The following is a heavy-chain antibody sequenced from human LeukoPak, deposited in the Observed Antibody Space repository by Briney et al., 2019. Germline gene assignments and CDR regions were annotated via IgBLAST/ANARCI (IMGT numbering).Heavy chain of an antibody. CDR2: IDWDDDK. CDR3: ARVIWGSDRCTFDS. J-gene: IGHJ4*02. D-gene: IGHD3-16*02. V-gene: IGHV2-70*11. Sequence: SGPTLVNPTQTLTLTCTFSGFSLTTSGMSVNWIRQSPGKALEWLARIDWDDDKYYSTSLKTRLTISKDASKKQVVLTMTNMDPEDTATYYCARVIWGSDRCTFDSWGQGTLVTVSS. CDR1: GFSLTTSGMS.